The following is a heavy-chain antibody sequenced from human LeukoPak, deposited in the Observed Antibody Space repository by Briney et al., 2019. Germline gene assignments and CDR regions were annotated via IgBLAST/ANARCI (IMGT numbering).Heavy chain of an antibody. V-gene: IGHV3-53*01. J-gene: IGHJ5*02. CDR1: GFTVSSNY. CDR3: ARDRAYSYFDL. Sequence: GGSLRLSCAASGFTVSSNYMSWVRQAPGKGLEWVSVIYSGGSTYYADSVKGRFTISRDNAKNSLYLQMNSLRAGDTAVYFCARDRAYSYFDLWGQGILVTVAS. D-gene: IGHD5-18*01. CDR2: IYSGGST.